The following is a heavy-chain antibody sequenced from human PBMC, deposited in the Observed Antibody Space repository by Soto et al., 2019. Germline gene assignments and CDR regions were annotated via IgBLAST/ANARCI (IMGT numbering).Heavy chain of an antibody. Sequence: GGSLRLSCAASGFTFSSYAMSWVRQAPGKGLGWVSAISGSGGSTYYADSVKGRFTISRDNSKNTLYLQMNSLRAEDTAVYYCAKEMYYYDSSGYFLTRHYYYYYGMDVWGQGTTVTVSS. V-gene: IGHV3-23*01. CDR3: AKEMYYYDSSGYFLTRHYYYYYGMDV. D-gene: IGHD3-22*01. CDR2: ISGSGGST. J-gene: IGHJ6*02. CDR1: GFTFSSYA.